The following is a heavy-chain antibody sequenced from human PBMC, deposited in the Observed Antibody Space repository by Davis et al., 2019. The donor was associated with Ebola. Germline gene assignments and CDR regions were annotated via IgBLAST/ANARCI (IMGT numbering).Heavy chain of an antibody. D-gene: IGHD1-7*01. CDR1: GFTFSSYG. CDR3: AKDNWNYGGGFDP. V-gene: IGHV3-30*18. Sequence: GGSLRLSCAASGFTFSSYGMHWVRQAPGKGLEWVAVISYDGSNKYYADSVKGRLTISRDNSKNSLYLQMNSLRTEDTALYYCAKDNWNYGGGFDPWGQGTLVTVSS. CDR2: ISYDGSNK. J-gene: IGHJ5*02.